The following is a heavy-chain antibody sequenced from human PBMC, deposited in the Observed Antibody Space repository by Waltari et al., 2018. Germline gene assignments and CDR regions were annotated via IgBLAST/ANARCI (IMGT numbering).Heavy chain of an antibody. V-gene: IGHV3-49*03. CDR2: IRSKAYGGTT. J-gene: IGHJ4*02. CDR1: GFTFGDSA. Sequence: EVQLVESGGGLVQPGRSLRLACTTSGFTFGDSAMSWFRQAPGKGLEWVGFIRSKAYGGTTEYAASVKGRFTISRDDSKSIAYLQMNSLKTEDTAVYYCTRDRFKTDWGQGTLVTVSS. D-gene: IGHD3-3*01. CDR3: TRDRFKTD.